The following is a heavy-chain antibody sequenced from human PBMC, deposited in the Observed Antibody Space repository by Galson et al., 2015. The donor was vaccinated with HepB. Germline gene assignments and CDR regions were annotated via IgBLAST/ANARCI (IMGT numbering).Heavy chain of an antibody. CDR1: SGSISGYY. V-gene: IGHV4-59*01. J-gene: IGHJ6*02. D-gene: IGHD6-6*01. CDR2: IYYSGST. Sequence: LSLTCTVSSGSISGYYWSWIRQPPGKGLECIGYIYYSGSTNYNPSLKSRVTISVDTSKNQFSLKLRSVTAADTAVYYCARFSSWSPADYYYGMDVWGQGTTVTVSS. CDR3: ARFSSWSPADYYYGMDV.